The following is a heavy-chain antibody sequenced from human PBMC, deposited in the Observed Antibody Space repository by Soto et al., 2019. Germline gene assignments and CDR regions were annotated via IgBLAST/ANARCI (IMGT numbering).Heavy chain of an antibody. Sequence: GGSLRLSCAASGFTFSSYAMSWVRQAPGKGLEWVSAISGSGGSTYYADSVKGRFTISRDNSKNTLYLQMNSLRAEDTAVYYCAKNRRITIFGVVEYFDYWGQGTLVTVSS. CDR1: GFTFSSYA. CDR2: ISGSGGST. CDR3: AKNRRITIFGVVEYFDY. J-gene: IGHJ4*02. D-gene: IGHD3-3*01. V-gene: IGHV3-23*01.